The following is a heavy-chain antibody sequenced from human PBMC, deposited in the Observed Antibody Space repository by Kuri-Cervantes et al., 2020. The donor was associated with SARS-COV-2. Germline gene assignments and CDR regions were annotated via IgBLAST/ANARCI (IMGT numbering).Heavy chain of an antibody. Sequence: ASVKVSCKASGYTFTSYDINWVRQATGQGLEWMGWMNPNSGNTGYAQKLQGRVTMTTDTSTSTAYMELRSLRSDDTAVYYCARRPYSSSWYAYFDYWGQGTLVTVSS. CDR2: MNPNSGNT. CDR1: GYTFTSYD. V-gene: IGHV1-8*01. CDR3: ARRPYSSSWYAYFDY. J-gene: IGHJ4*02. D-gene: IGHD6-13*01.